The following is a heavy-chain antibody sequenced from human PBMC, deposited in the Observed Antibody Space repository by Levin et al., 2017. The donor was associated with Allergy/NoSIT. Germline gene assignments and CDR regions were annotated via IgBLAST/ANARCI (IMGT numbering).Heavy chain of an antibody. V-gene: IGHV1-18*01. J-gene: IGHJ3*02. D-gene: IGHD2-8*01. CDR1: GYTFTFYG. CDR2: ISPYNGNT. CDR3: ARGMAETAADTFDI. Sequence: ASVKVSCKASGYTFTFYGISWVRQAPGQGLEWMGWISPYNGNTNYAQKLQGRVTMTTDTSTSTAYMELRRLRSDDTAVYYCARGMAETAADTFDIWGQGTMVTVSS.